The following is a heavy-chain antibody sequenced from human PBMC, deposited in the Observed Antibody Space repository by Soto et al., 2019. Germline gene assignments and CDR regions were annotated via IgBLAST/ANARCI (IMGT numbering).Heavy chain of an antibody. J-gene: IGHJ4*02. CDR1: WWSIISYF. D-gene: IGHD3-10*01. CDR2: IYYTGST. CDR3: ASSEGRY. Sequence: LSLTFPVSWWSIISYFGSWLRKPPATELGWIGYIYYTGSTNYNPSLKSRVTISVDTSKNQFSLKLSSVTAADTAVYYCASSEGRYWGQGTLVTVS. V-gene: IGHV4-59*08.